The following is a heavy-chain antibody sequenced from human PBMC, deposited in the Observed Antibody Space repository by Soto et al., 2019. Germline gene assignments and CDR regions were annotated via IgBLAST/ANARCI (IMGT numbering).Heavy chain of an antibody. CDR3: ATMIRGVNYGMDV. J-gene: IGHJ6*02. CDR1: GFSFSSYG. Sequence: QVQLVESGGGVVQPGRSLRLSCAASGFSFSSYGMHWVRQAPGKGLEWVAVISKDGSNKYYADSVKGRFTSSRDNSKNTLYLQMNSLRPEDTAVYYCATMIRGVNYGMDVWGQGTTVTVSS. CDR2: ISKDGSNK. D-gene: IGHD3-10*01. V-gene: IGHV3-30*03.